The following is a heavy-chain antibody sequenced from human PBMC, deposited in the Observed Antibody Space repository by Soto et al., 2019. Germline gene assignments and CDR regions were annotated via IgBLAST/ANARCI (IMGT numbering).Heavy chain of an antibody. CDR1: GFTFSSYA. Sequence: GGSLRLSCAASGFTFSSYAMSWVRQAPGKGLEWVSAISGSGGSTYYADSVKGRFTISRDNSKNTLYLQMNSLRAEDTAVYYCAKKGNRIAAAGTNDAFDIWGQGTMVTVSS. CDR3: AKKGNRIAAAGTNDAFDI. J-gene: IGHJ3*02. D-gene: IGHD6-13*01. V-gene: IGHV3-23*01. CDR2: ISGSGGST.